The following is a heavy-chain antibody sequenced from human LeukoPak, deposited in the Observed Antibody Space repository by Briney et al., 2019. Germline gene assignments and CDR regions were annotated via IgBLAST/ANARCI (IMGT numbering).Heavy chain of an antibody. CDR1: GFTVSGNY. Sequence: GGSLRLSCTASGFTVSGNYMNWVRQAPGKGLEWVSVIYTDGNIYYADSVRGRFTISKDNTKNTVDLLMNSVRAEDTALYFCAKGKFGDPLNYWGQGTLVTVSS. D-gene: IGHD3-10*01. J-gene: IGHJ4*02. CDR3: AKGKFGDPLNY. CDR2: IYTDGNI. V-gene: IGHV3-53*01.